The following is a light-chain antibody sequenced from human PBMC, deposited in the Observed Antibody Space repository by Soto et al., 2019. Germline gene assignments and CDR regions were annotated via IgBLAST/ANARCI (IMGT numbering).Light chain of an antibody. Sequence: DIVMTQSPATLSVSPGERATLSCRASQSVSNNLAWYQQKPGQAPRLLIYGASTRATGIPARFSGSGSGTEFTLTVSSLQSEDVAVYYCQQYNTCPRTFGQGTKVEIK. J-gene: IGKJ1*01. CDR1: QSVSNN. V-gene: IGKV3-15*01. CDR2: GAS. CDR3: QQYNTCPRT.